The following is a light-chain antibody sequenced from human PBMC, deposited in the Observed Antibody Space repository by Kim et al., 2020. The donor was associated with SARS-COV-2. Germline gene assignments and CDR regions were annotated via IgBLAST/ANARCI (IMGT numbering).Light chain of an antibody. CDR3: QEWDGTRDLLVV. V-gene: IGLV3-21*03. J-gene: IGLJ2*01. CDR2: DDT. Sequence: PGKTATITCGGNNIGRKSVHWYQQKPGQAPLLVVYDDTDRPSGIPERFSGSNSGSTATQTITRVEAGDEADYYCQEWDGTRDLLVVFGGGTQLTVL. CDR1: NIGRKS.